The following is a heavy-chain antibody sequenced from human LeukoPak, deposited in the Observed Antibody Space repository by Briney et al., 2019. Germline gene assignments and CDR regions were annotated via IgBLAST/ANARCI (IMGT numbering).Heavy chain of an antibody. J-gene: IGHJ6*02. V-gene: IGHV3-7*04. CDR2: IKYDGSEK. Sequence: GGSLRLSCAASGFTFSGYLMNWVRQAPGKRLDWVTTIKYDGSEKFYVESVKGRFTISRENAKNSLYLKMYTLRAPDTAVYYCARGYYTMDVWGQGTTVTVSS. CDR3: ARGYYTMDV. CDR1: GFTFSGYL.